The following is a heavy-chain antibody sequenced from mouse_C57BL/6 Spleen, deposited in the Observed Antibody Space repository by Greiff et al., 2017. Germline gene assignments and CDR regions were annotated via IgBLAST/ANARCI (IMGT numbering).Heavy chain of an antibody. CDR1: GYTFTDYN. CDR3: AGLNWDEGGYFDY. J-gene: IGHJ2*01. D-gene: IGHD4-1*01. Sequence: VQLQQSGPELVKPGASVKIPCKASGYTFTDYNMDWVKQSHGKSLEWIGDINPNNGGTIYNQKFKGKATLTVDKSSSTAYMELRSLTSEDTAVYYCAGLNWDEGGYFDYWGQGTTLTVSS. V-gene: IGHV1-18*01. CDR2: INPNNGGT.